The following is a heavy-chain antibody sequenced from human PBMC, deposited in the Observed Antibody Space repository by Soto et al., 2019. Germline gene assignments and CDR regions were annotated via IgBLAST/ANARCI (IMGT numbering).Heavy chain of an antibody. CDR1: GFPFSDYY. CDR3: AREGSRPSDYYYYMDV. CDR2: ISGSGTTI. J-gene: IGHJ6*03. Sequence: GGSLRLSCAASGFPFSDYYMSWIRQAPGKGLEWVSYISGSGTTIFYADSVEGRFTISRDNAKNSLFLQMSSLRAEDTAVYYCAREGSRPSDYYYYMDVWGKGTTVTVSS. V-gene: IGHV3-11*01. D-gene: IGHD2-15*01.